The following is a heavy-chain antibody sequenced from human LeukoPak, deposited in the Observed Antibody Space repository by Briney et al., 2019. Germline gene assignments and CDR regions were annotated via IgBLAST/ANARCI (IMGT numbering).Heavy chain of an antibody. D-gene: IGHD5-24*01. J-gene: IGHJ4*02. CDR1: GFTFSDYY. V-gene: IGHV3-11*01. CDR3: ARDKRRWLQLLDYSDY. Sequence: GGPLRLSCAASGFTFSDYYMSWIRQAPGKGLERVSYISSSGSTIYYADSVKGRFTISRDNAKNSLYLQMNSLRAEDTAVYYCARDKRRWLQLLDYSDYWGQGTLVTVSS. CDR2: ISSSGSTI.